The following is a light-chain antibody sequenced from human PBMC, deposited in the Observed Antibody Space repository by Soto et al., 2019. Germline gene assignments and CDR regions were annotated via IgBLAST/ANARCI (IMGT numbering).Light chain of an antibody. CDR2: WSS. Sequence: DVVMTQSPDSLAVSLGERATINCKSSQSVFYSSKNNYLLAWYQQKPGQPPKLLIYWSSTRASGVPDRFSGSGSGTDFTLTISSLQAEDVAIYYCQQYYIAPFTFGPGTKVEIK. V-gene: IGKV4-1*01. CDR3: QQYYIAPFT. J-gene: IGKJ3*01. CDR1: QSVFYSSKNNYL.